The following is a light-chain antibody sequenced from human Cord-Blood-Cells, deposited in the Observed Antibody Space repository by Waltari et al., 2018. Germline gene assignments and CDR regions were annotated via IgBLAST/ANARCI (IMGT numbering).Light chain of an antibody. V-gene: IGLV2-23*02. J-gene: IGLJ1*01. Sequence: QSALTQPASVSGSPGQSITISCTGTSSDVGSYNLFPWYQQHPGKAPKLMIYEVSKRPSGVSNRFSGSKSGNTASLTISGLQAEDEADYYCCSYAGSSTLGFGTGTKVTVL. CDR2: EVS. CDR3: CSYAGSSTLG. CDR1: SSDVGSYNL.